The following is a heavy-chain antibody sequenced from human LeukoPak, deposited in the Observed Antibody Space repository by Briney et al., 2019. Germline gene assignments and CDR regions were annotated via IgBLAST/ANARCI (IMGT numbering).Heavy chain of an antibody. CDR2: ISDSGGAT. CDR1: GFTFSDYA. D-gene: IGHD6-13*01. Sequence: GGSLRLSCAVSGFTFSDYAMNWVRQAPGKGLEWVSTISDSGGATYYADSVKGRFTISRDNSRNTLYVQMNSLRAEDTAIYYCAKQSYSSSWSPFDYWGQGTLVTVSS. CDR3: AKQSYSSSWSPFDY. V-gene: IGHV3-23*01. J-gene: IGHJ4*02.